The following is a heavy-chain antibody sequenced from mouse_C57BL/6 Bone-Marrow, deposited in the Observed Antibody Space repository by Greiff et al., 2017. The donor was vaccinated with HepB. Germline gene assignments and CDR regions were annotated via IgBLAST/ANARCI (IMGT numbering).Heavy chain of an antibody. V-gene: IGHV14-1*01. D-gene: IGHD1-1*01. CDR2: IDPEDGDT. J-gene: IGHJ2*01. CDR1: GFNIKDYY. CDR3: TTWILRYPYYFDY. Sequence: EVKLQESGAELVRPGASVKLSCTASGFNIKDYYMHWVKQRPEQGLEWIGRIDPEDGDTEYAPKFQGKATMTADTSSNTAYLQRSSLTSEDTAVYYCTTWILRYPYYFDYWGQGTTLTVSS.